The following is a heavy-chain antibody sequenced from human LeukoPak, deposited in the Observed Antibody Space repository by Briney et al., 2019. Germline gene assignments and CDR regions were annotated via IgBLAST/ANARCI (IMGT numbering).Heavy chain of an antibody. CDR2: ISYDGSNK. J-gene: IGHJ4*02. CDR1: GFTLSSYA. CDR3: ARVGSSSHKYFDY. D-gene: IGHD6-13*01. Sequence: GGTLRLSCAASGFTLSSYAMHWVRQAPGKGLEWVAVISYDGSNKYYADSVKGRFTISRDNAKNTLYLQMNSLRAEDTAVYYCARVGSSSHKYFDYWGQGTLVTVSS. V-gene: IGHV3-30*04.